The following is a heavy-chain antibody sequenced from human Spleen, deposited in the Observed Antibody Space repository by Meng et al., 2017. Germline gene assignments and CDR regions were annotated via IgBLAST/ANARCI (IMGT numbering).Heavy chain of an antibody. D-gene: IGHD3-10*01. V-gene: IGHV3-66*02. J-gene: IGHJ1*01. CDR3: ARGGARYESGSYKLEYFYH. CDR2: IYSGDST. Sequence: GESLKISCAASGFTVSSDYMSWVRQAPGKGLEWVSAIYSGDSTYYADSVKGRFTISRDNSKNTLYLQMNSLRIEDTAVYYCARGGARYESGSYKLEYFYHWGQGTLVTVSS. CDR1: GFTVSSDY.